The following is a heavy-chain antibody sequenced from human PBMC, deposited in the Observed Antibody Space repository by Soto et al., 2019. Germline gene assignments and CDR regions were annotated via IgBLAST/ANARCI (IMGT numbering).Heavy chain of an antibody. CDR3: SRGTYYPQSSGLHADY. J-gene: IGHJ4*02. V-gene: IGHV3-30*03. D-gene: IGHD3-22*01. Sequence: GGSLRLSCATSGFMFNDYAMYWVRQAPGQGLEWVAMISSDGNHQFYVDNVRGRFTVSRDNSKNTLNLQMNSLRPEDTAVYYCSRGTYYPQSSGLHADYWGPGTVVTVSS. CDR2: ISSDGNHQ. CDR1: GFMFNDYA.